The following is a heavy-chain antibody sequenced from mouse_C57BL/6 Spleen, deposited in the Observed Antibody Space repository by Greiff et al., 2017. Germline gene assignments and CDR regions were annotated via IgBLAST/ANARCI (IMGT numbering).Heavy chain of an antibody. Sequence: VQLQQSGPELVKPGASVKIPCKASGYTFTDYNMDWVKQSHGKSLEWIGDINPNNGGTIYNQKFKGKATLTVDKSSSTAYMELRSLTSEDTAVYYCARRDYGFWFAYWGQGTLVTVSA. CDR3: ARRDYGFWFAY. D-gene: IGHD1-1*01. J-gene: IGHJ3*01. CDR1: GYTFTDYN. V-gene: IGHV1-18*01. CDR2: INPNNGGT.